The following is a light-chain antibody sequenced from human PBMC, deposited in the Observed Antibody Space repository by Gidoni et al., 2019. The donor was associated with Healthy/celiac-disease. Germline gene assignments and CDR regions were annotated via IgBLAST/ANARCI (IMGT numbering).Light chain of an antibody. CDR1: QSVSSY. CDR2: DAS. CDR3: QQRSNWPPLYH. V-gene: IGKV3-11*01. Sequence: EIVLTQSPATLSLSPGERATLSCRASQSVSSYLAWYQQKPGQAPRLLIYDASNRATGIPARFSGSGSGTDFTLTISSLEPEDFAVYYCQQRSNWPPLYHFGQXTRLEIK. J-gene: IGKJ5*01.